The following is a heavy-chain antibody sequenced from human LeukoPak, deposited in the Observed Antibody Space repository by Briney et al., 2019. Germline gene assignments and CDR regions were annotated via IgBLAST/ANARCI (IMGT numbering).Heavy chain of an antibody. D-gene: IGHD1-26*01. Sequence: GASVKVSCKASGYTFTGYYMHWVRQAPGQGLEWMGWINPNSGGTNHAQKFQGRVTMTRDTSISTAYMELSRLRSDDTAVYYCARGKQWELGWFDPWGQGTLVTVSS. V-gene: IGHV1-2*02. J-gene: IGHJ5*02. CDR2: INPNSGGT. CDR3: ARGKQWELGWFDP. CDR1: GYTFTGYY.